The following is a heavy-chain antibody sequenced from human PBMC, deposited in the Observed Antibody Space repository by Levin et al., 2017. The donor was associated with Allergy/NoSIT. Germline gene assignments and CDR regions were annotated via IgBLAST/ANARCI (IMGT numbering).Heavy chain of an antibody. CDR1: GGSFSGYY. CDR2: INHSGST. CDR3: ARGRQCTNGVCYYYFDY. V-gene: IGHV4-34*01. J-gene: IGHJ4*02. D-gene: IGHD2-8*01. Sequence: PSETLSLTCAVYGGSFSGYYWSWIRQPPGKGLEWIGGINHSGSTKYNPSLKSRITISVDTSKNQFSLNLRSVTAADTAMYYCARGRQCTNGVCYYYFDYWGQGTLVTVSS.